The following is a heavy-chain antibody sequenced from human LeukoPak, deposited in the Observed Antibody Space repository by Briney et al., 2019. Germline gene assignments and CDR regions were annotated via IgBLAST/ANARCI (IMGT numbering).Heavy chain of an antibody. J-gene: IGHJ4*02. CDR1: GGSISSGGYY. CDR3: ARGRPLYSSSYYYFDY. Sequence: PSQTLSLTCTVSGGSISSGGYYWSWIRQPPGKGLEWIGSIYYSGSTYYNPSLKSRVTISVDTSKNRFSLKLSSVTAADTAVYYCARGRPLYSSSYYYFDYWGQGTLVTVSS. D-gene: IGHD6-6*01. CDR2: IYYSGST. V-gene: IGHV4-30-2*03.